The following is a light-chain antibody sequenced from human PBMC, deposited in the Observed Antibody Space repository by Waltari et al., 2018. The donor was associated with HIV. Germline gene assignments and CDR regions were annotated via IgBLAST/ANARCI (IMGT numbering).Light chain of an antibody. CDR2: GAS. CDR1: QSVSSN. CDR3: QQYNNWPPWT. Sequence: EIVMTKSPATLSVSPGERATLHCRASQSVSSNLAWYQQKPGQAPRLLIYGASTRATGIPARFSGSGSGTEFTLTISSLQSEDFAVYYCQQYNNWPPWTFGQGTKVEIK. V-gene: IGKV3-15*01. J-gene: IGKJ1*01.